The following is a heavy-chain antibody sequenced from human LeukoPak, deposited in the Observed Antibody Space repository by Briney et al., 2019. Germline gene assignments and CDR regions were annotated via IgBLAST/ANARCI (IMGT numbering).Heavy chain of an antibody. V-gene: IGHV4-39*01. D-gene: IGHD3-22*01. Sequence: PSETLSLTCTVSGGSISSSSYYWGWIRQPPGKGLEWIGSIYYSGSTYYNPSLKSRVTISVDTSKNQFSLKLSSMTAADTAVYYCASFDSSGYYYVDYWGQGTLVTVSS. CDR3: ASFDSSGYYYVDY. CDR2: IYYSGST. CDR1: GGSISSSSYY. J-gene: IGHJ4*02.